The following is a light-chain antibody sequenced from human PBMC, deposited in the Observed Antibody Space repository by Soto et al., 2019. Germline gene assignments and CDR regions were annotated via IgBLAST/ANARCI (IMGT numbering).Light chain of an antibody. Sequence: QSALTQPASVSGSPGQSITISCTGTSSDVGDYNFVSWYQQRPGKAPKLMIYDVSNRPSGVSNRFSGSKSGNTASLTISGLQAEDEADYYCNSYSSSSTLVFGGGTKLTVL. J-gene: IGLJ3*02. V-gene: IGLV2-14*01. CDR3: NSYSSSSTLV. CDR1: SSDVGDYNF. CDR2: DVS.